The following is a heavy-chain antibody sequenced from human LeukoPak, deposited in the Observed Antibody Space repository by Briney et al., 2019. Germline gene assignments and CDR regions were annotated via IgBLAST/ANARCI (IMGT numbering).Heavy chain of an antibody. CDR2: ISSSSSSI. Sequence: PGRSLRLSCAASGFTFSSYSMNWVRQAPGKGLEWVSYISSSSSSIYYADSVKGRFTISRDNAKNSLYLQMNSLRDEDTAVYYCAMLSGVLRYFDRSGGMDVWGQGTTVTVSS. CDR3: AMLSGVLRYFDRSGGMDV. CDR1: GFTFSSYS. J-gene: IGHJ6*02. V-gene: IGHV3-48*02. D-gene: IGHD3-9*01.